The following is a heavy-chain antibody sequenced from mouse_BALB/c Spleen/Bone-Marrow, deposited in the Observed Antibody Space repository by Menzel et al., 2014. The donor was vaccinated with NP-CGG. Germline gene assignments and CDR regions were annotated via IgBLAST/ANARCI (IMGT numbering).Heavy chain of an antibody. CDR1: GFSLTSYG. CDR2: ILRGGST. D-gene: IGHD2-14*01. J-gene: IGHJ4*01. Sequence: EMLVESGPGLVQPSQSLSITCTVSGFSLTSYGVHWVRQSPGKGLEWLGVILRGGSTDYNAAFMSRLSITKNNSKSQVFFKRNSLQADDTAIYYCAKIGTATGAMDYWGQGTSVTVSS. V-gene: IGHV2-5*01. CDR3: AKIGTATGAMDY.